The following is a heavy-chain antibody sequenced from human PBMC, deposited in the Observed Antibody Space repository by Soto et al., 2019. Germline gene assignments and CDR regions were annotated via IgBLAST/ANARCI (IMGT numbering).Heavy chain of an antibody. CDR3: ARDKIRGIAVSYGMDV. CDR1: GYTFTSYA. CDR2: INAGNGNT. Sequence: ASVKVSCKASGYTFTSYAMHWVRQAPGQRLEWMGWINAGNGNTKYSQKFQGRVTITRDTSASTAYMELSSLRSEDTAVYYCARDKIRGIAVSYGMDVWGQGTTVTVSS. D-gene: IGHD6-19*01. V-gene: IGHV1-3*01. J-gene: IGHJ6*02.